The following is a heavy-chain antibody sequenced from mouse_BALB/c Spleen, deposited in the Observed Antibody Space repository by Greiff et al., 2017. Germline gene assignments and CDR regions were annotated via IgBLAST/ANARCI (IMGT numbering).Heavy chain of an antibody. CDR3: ARVYYDEGFDY. CDR2: ISSGGST. J-gene: IGHJ2*01. CDR1: GFTFSSYD. D-gene: IGHD1-1*01. V-gene: IGHV5-6-5*01. Sequence: EVQVVESGGGLVKPGGSLKLSCAASGFTFSSYDMSWVRQTPEKRLEWVASISSGGSTYYPDSVKGRFTISRDNARNILYLQMSSLRSEDTAMYYCARVYYDEGFDYWGQGTTLTVSS.